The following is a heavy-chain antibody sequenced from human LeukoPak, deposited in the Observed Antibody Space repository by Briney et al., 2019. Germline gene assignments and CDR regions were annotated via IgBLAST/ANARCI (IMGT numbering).Heavy chain of an antibody. D-gene: IGHD6-19*01. Sequence: PGGSLRLSCAASGFTFSSSAMSWLRQALGKGLEWVSAISGSSGGTYYADSVKGRFTISRDNSKNTLYLQMNSLRAEDTAVYYCAKHRGDGSGWYWGQGTLVTVSS. J-gene: IGHJ4*02. CDR3: AKHRGDGSGWY. CDR2: ISGSSGGT. V-gene: IGHV3-23*01. CDR1: GFTFSSSA.